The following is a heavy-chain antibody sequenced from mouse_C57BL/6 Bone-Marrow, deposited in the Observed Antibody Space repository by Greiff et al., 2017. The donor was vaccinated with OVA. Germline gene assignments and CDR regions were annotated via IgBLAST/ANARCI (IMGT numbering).Heavy chain of an antibody. D-gene: IGHD1-1*01. CDR1: GFSLTSYG. J-gene: IGHJ1*03. CDR2: IWRGGST. CDR3: AKNSLYYYGNWYFDV. Sequence: VKVEESGPGLVQPSQSLSITCTVSGFSLTSYGVHWVRQSPGKGLEWLGVIWRGGSTDYNAAFMSRLSITKDNSKSQVFFKMNSLQADDTAIYYCAKNSLYYYGNWYFDVWGTGTTVTVSS. V-gene: IGHV2-5*01.